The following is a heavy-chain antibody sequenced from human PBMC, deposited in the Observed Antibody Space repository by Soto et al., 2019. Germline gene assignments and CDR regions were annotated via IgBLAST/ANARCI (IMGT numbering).Heavy chain of an antibody. CDR3: ARVGEVGVVIEGLPPLYTKYMEV. V-gene: IGHV4-31*03. D-gene: IGHD3-3*01. J-gene: IGHJ6*03. CDR2: IYYSGST. Sequence: SETLSLTCTVSGGSISSGGYYWSWIRQHPGKGLEWIGYIYYSGSTYYNPSLKSRVTISVDTSKNQFSLKLSSVTAADTAVYYCARVGEVGVVIEGLPPLYTKYMEVWVKGTTVTV. CDR1: GGSISSGGYY.